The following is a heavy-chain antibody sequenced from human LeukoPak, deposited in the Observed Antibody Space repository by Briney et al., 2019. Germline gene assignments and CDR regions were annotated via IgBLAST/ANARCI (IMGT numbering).Heavy chain of an antibody. Sequence: GGSLRLSCAASGFTFSNYWMSWVAQAPGKGLEWLANIKEDGSEKYYVDSVKGRFTISRDNAKNSLYMQMDSLRAEDTAVYYCARDQYYYDSSGYYSRHFDYWGQGTLVTVSS. CDR1: GFTFSNYW. CDR3: ARDQYYYDSSGYYSRHFDY. CDR2: IKEDGSEK. V-gene: IGHV3-7*05. D-gene: IGHD3-22*01. J-gene: IGHJ4*02.